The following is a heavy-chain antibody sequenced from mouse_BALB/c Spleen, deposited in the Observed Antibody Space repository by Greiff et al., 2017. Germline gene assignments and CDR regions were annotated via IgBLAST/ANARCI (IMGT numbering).Heavy chain of an antibody. Sequence: EVQLQQSGPELVKPGASVKISCKASGYTFTDYNMHWVKQSHGKSLEWIGYIYPYNGGTGYNQKFKSKATLTVDNSSSTAYMELRSLTSEDSVVYYCARGGYGSSYYYAMDYWGQGTSVTVSS. J-gene: IGHJ4*01. D-gene: IGHD1-1*01. V-gene: IGHV1S29*02. CDR2: IYPYNGGT. CDR1: GYTFTDYN. CDR3: ARGGYGSSYYYAMDY.